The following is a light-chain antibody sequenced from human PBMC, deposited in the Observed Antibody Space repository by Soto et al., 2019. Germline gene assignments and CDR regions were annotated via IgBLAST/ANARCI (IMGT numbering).Light chain of an antibody. CDR3: SSYTSTSTLYA. CDR2: EVT. CDR1: SSDIGAYNY. J-gene: IGLJ1*01. V-gene: IGLV2-14*01. Sequence: QSVLTQPASVSGSPGQSITISCIGTSSDIGAYNYVSWYQQHPGKVPKLMIYEVTNRPSGLSNRFSGSKSGNTASLTISGLQTEDEADYFCSSYTSTSTLYAFGTGTKVTGL.